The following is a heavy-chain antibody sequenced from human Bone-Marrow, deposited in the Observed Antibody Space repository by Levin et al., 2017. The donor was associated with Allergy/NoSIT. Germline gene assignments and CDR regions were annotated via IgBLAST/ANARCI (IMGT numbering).Heavy chain of an antibody. J-gene: IGHJ1*01. Sequence: GSLRLSCTVSGGSIRSSTYYWGWLRQPPGKGLEWIGSIYSSGDTHYNPSHRSRTTISVDMSKNEVSLKMTSVTAADTALYYCARHSGDFHHWGQGTLVTVSS. V-gene: IGHV4-39*01. D-gene: IGHD7-27*01. CDR3: ARHSGDFHH. CDR1: GGSIRSSTYY. CDR2: IYSSGDT.